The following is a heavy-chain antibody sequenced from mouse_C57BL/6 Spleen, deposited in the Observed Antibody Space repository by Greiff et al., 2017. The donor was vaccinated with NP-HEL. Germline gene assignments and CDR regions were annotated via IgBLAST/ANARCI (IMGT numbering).Heavy chain of an antibody. V-gene: IGHV1-59*01. CDR1: GYTFTSYW. J-gene: IGHJ1*03. CDR2: IDPSDSYT. CDR3: ARRYYWYFDV. Sequence: QVQLQQPGAELVRPGTSVKLSCKASGYTFTSYWMHWVKQRPGQGLEWIGVIDPSDSYTNYNQKFKGKATLTVDTSSSTAYMQLSSLTSEDSAVYYCARRYYWYFDVWGTGTTVTVSS.